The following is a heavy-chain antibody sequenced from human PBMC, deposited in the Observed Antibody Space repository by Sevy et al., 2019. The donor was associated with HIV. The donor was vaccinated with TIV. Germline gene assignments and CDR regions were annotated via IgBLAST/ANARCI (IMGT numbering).Heavy chain of an antibody. J-gene: IGHJ4*02. V-gene: IGHV3-15*01. CDR2: IKSKTDGATS. CDR3: GAGVGASDFDY. CDR1: GFTFNKAW. Sequence: GGSLRLSCVASGFTFNKAWMSWVRQAPGKGLEWVGRIKSKTDGATSDLAAPVKGRIIISRDDSKNTLYLQISNLKIEDTGVYFCGAGVGASDFDYWGQGTLVTVS. D-gene: IGHD1-26*01.